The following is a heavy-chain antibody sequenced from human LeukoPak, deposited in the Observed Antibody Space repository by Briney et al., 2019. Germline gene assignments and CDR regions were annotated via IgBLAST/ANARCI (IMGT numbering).Heavy chain of an antibody. CDR2: IYHSGIT. CDR1: GGSISTYY. J-gene: IGHJ4*02. V-gene: IGHV4-59*01. CDR3: ARDERSDTSGWHLGY. D-gene: IGHD6-19*01. Sequence: SETLSLTCTVSGGSISTYYWSWIRQPPGKGLEWIGFIYHSGITNYNPSLKSRVTISVDTSKNQFSLNLSSVTAADTVVYYCARDERSDTSGWHLGYWGQGTLVTVSS.